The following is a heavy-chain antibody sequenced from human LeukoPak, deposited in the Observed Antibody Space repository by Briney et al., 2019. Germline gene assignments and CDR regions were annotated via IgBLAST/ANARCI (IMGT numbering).Heavy chain of an antibody. J-gene: IGHJ4*02. V-gene: IGHV4-38-2*01. CDR1: GYGISSDYC. Sequence: TSETLSLTCAVSGYGISSDYCWGWIRQPPGKGLEWMASIYHSGSTYYNPSLKNRVTISVDTSKSQLSLELISVTAADTAVYYCARIITMIRGERSGYFASWGQGTLVTVSS. D-gene: IGHD3-10*01. CDR3: ARIITMIRGERSGYFAS. CDR2: IYHSGST.